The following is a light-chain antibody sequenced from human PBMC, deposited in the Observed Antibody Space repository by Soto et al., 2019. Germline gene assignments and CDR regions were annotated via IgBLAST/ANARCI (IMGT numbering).Light chain of an antibody. CDR2: EVS. J-gene: IGLJ1*01. Sequence: QSALTQPASVSGSPGQSITISCTGTSSDVGGYNYVSWLQQHPGKAPKLLIYEVSNRPSGVSNRFSGSKSGNTASLTISGLQAEDEADYYCISYTSSATHVFGTGTKVTVL. CDR1: SSDVGGYNY. V-gene: IGLV2-14*01. CDR3: ISYTSSATHV.